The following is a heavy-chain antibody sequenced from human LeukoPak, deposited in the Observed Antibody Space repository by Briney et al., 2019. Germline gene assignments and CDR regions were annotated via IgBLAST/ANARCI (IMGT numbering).Heavy chain of an antibody. Sequence: ASVKVSCKASGYTFTSYYMHWVRQAPGQGLEWMGIINPSGGSTSYAQKFQGRVTMSRDTSTSTVYMELSSLRSEDTAVYYCARDGDYYDSSGYMYYWGQGTLVTVSS. J-gene: IGHJ4*02. CDR2: INPSGGST. V-gene: IGHV1-46*01. D-gene: IGHD3-22*01. CDR1: GYTFTSYY. CDR3: ARDGDYYDSSGYMYY.